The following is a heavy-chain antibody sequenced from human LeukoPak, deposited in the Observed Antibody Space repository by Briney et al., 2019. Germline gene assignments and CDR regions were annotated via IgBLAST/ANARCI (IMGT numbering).Heavy chain of an antibody. V-gene: IGHV3-7*01. CDR3: TTLIDGRASDC. J-gene: IGHJ4*02. Sequence: GGSLRLSCAAPGFTFSSYSMNWVGQAPGKGLEWVANIKQDGSKKYYVDSVKGRFTISRDNARNSLYLQMNSLRGEDTAVYYCTTLIDGRASDCWGRGTLVTVSS. D-gene: IGHD2-15*01. CDR1: GFTFSSYS. CDR2: IKQDGSKK.